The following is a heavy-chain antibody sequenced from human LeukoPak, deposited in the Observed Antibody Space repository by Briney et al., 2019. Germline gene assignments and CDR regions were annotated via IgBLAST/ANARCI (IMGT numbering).Heavy chain of an antibody. D-gene: IGHD3-9*01. J-gene: IGHJ6*02. V-gene: IGHV3-23*01. CDR3: AMTSLYYYGMDV. Sequence: GGSLRLSCAASGFTFSSYAMSWVRQAPGKGLEWVSAISGSGGSTYYADSVKGRFTISRDNSKNTLYLQMNSLRAEDTAVYYCAMTSLYYYGMDVWGQGTTVTVSS. CDR1: GFTFSSYA. CDR2: ISGSGGST.